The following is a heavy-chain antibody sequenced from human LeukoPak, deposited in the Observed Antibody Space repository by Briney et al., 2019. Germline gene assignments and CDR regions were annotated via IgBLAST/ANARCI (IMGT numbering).Heavy chain of an antibody. D-gene: IGHD3-3*01. CDR2: INSWGSTI. CDR1: GFTFSSYA. V-gene: IGHV3-48*04. Sequence: GGSLRLSCAASGFTFSSYAMSWVRQAPGKGLEWISYINSWGSTIHYADSVKGRFTISRDNANNSLYLEMNSLRAEDTAVYYCARDYDVWSGYYRPYFDYWGQGALVTVAS. CDR3: ARDYDVWSGYYRPYFDY. J-gene: IGHJ4*02.